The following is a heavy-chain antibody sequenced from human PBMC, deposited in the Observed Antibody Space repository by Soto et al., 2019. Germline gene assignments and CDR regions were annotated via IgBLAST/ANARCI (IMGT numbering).Heavy chain of an antibody. Sequence: VQLVQSGAEVKRPGSSVKVSCKAPVGTFSDYNIAWVRQARGQGLEWMGRIIPKLGITNYAHKVQDRVRITADKATSTAYMELTSLRYEDTAVYFCARVEGTRTTNFYHYMDGWGEGTAVTVS. D-gene: IGHD2-8*01. CDR2: IIPKLGIT. CDR1: VGTFSDYN. J-gene: IGHJ6*03. CDR3: ARVEGTRTTNFYHYMDG. V-gene: IGHV1-69*02.